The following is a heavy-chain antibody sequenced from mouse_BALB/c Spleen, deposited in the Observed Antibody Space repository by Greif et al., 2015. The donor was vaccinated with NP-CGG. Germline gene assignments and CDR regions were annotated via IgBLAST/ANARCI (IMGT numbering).Heavy chain of an antibody. Sequence: EVKVVESGGGLVQPGESLKLSCESNEYEFPSHDMSWVRKTPEKRLELVAAINSDGGSTYYPDTMERRFIISRDNTKKTLYLQMSSLRSEDTALYYCARNYYGSSFYWYFDVWGAGTTVTVSS. V-gene: IGHV5-2*01. CDR3: ARNYYGSSFYWYFDV. CDR2: INSDGGST. J-gene: IGHJ1*01. CDR1: EYEFPSHD. D-gene: IGHD1-1*01.